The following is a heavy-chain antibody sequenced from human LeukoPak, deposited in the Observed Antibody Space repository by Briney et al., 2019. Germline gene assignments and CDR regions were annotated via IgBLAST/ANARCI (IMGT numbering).Heavy chain of an antibody. Sequence: SETLSLTCTVSGGSISGYYWSWIRQPAGKGLEWIGRIYTSGSTNYNLSLKSRVTMSVDTSKNQFSLKLSSVTAADTAVYYCARERDYGDYGSDYWGQGTLVTVSS. V-gene: IGHV4-4*07. CDR2: IYTSGST. D-gene: IGHD4-17*01. CDR3: ARERDYGDYGSDY. CDR1: GGSISGYY. J-gene: IGHJ4*02.